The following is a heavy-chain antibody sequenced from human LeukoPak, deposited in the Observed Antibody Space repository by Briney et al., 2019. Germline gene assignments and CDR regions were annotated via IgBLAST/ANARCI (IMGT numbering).Heavy chain of an antibody. CDR2: INPNSGGT. CDR3: ARPYRVHGSFPFDI. D-gene: IGHD3-10*01. J-gene: IGHJ3*02. CDR1: GYTFTGYY. V-gene: IGHV1-2*02. Sequence: ASVKVSCKASGYTFTGYYMHWVRQAPGQGLEWMGWINPNSGGTNYAQKFQGRVTMTRDTSISTAYMELSRLRSDDTAVYYCARPYRVHGSFPFDIWGQGTMVTVSS.